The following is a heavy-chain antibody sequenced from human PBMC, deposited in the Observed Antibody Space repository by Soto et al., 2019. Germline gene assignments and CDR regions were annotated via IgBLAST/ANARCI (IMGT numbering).Heavy chain of an antibody. CDR2: ISYDGSNK. V-gene: IGHV3-30-3*01. Sequence: PGGSLRLSCAASGFTFRSYAIHWVRQAPGKGLEWVAVISYDGSNKYYADSVKGRFTISRDNSKNTLYLQMNSLRAEDTAVYYCATDSFDGSGWAHNFDYCGQGTLVTVSS. CDR1: GFTFRSYA. J-gene: IGHJ4*02. CDR3: ATDSFDGSGWAHNFDY. D-gene: IGHD6-19*01.